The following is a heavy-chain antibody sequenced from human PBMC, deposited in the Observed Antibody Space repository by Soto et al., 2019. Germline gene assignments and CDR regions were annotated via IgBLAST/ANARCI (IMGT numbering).Heavy chain of an antibody. J-gene: IGHJ4*02. CDR1: GYTFTSYA. D-gene: IGHD6-19*01. Sequence: QVQLVQSGAEEKKPGASVKVSCKASGYTFTSYAMHWVRQAPGQRLEWMGWINGGNGNTKYSQKFQGRVTITRDTSASTAYMKLSSLRADNTAVYYCARVSGWYHLDYWGQGTLVTVSS. V-gene: IGHV1-3*05. CDR2: INGGNGNT. CDR3: ARVSGWYHLDY.